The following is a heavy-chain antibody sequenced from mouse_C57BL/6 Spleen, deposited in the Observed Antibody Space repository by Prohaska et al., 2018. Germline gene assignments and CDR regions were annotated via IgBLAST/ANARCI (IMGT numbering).Heavy chain of an antibody. D-gene: IGHD4-1*01. CDR3: ARSDWEGTYFDY. CDR1: GYTFTIYW. CDR2: IDPSYSYT. V-gene: IGHV1-69*01. J-gene: IGHJ2*01. Sequence: QVQLQQPGAELVIPAASVKLSCKSSGYTFTIYWMHCVKQTPGQCIEWFGEIDPSYSYTNYNQKFKGKATLTVDKCSSTAYMQLSSLTSEDSAVYYCARSDWEGTYFDYWGQGTTLTVSS.